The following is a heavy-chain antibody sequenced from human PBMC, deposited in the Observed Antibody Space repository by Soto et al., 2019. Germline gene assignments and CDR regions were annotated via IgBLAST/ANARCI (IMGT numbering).Heavy chain of an antibody. Sequence: EASVKVSCKVSGYTLTELSMHWVRQAPGKGLEWMGCINPNSGETNYAQKFQGWVTMTRDTSISTAYMELSRLRSDDTAVYYCARDMEEVVPAAAHYYYYGMDVWGQGTTVTVSS. CDR1: GYTLTELS. V-gene: IGHV1-2*04. CDR2: INPNSGET. D-gene: IGHD2-2*01. CDR3: ARDMEEVVPAAAHYYYYGMDV. J-gene: IGHJ6*02.